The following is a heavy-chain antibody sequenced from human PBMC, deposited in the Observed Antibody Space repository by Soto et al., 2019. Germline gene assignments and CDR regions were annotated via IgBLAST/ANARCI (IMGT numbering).Heavy chain of an antibody. J-gene: IGHJ4*02. D-gene: IGHD2-15*01. Sequence: ASVKVSCKASGYTLNAYYIHWVRQAPGQGLEWVGRINPNSGDTTYAQKFEGRVTMTRDTSISTAVYYCSGAESPDTAYFSLYWGQGTPVTVSS. CDR2: INPNSGDT. CDR3: Y. V-gene: IGHV1-2*02. CDR1: GYTLNAYY.